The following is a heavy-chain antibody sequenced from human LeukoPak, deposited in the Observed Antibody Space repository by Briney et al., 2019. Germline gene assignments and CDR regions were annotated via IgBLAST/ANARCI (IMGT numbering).Heavy chain of an antibody. J-gene: IGHJ3*02. Sequence: GGSLRLSCAASGFTFSSYGMHWVRQAPGKGLEWVVVISYDGSKKYYADSVKGRFTISRDSSKNMLYLQMNSLRVEDTAVYYCAKGFSSGPWDACDIWGQGTMVTVSS. CDR1: GFTFSSYG. D-gene: IGHD3-22*01. CDR3: AKGFSSGPWDACDI. CDR2: ISYDGSKK. V-gene: IGHV3-30*18.